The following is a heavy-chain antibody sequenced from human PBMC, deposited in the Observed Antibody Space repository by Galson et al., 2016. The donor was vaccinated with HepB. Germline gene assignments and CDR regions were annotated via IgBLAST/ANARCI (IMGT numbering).Heavy chain of an antibody. CDR2: IIPTFRTP. J-gene: IGHJ6*02. CDR3: ARPKQDYSLYAMDV. D-gene: IGHD3-16*01. Sequence: SVKVSCKASGYTFTRHGISWVRQAPGQGLEWMGGIIPTFRTPNYAQKLQGRVTITADESTSTVYMELSRLTSEDTAVYYCARPKQDYSLYAMDVWGQGTTITVSS. V-gene: IGHV1-69*13. CDR1: GYTFTRHG.